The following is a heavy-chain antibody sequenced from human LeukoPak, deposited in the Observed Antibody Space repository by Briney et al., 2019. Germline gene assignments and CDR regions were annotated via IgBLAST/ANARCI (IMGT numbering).Heavy chain of an antibody. V-gene: IGHV4-34*01. Sequence: PSETLSLTCAVYGGSFSGYYWSWIRQPPGKGLEWIGEINHSGSTNYNPSLKSRVTISVDTSKNQFSLKLSSVTAADTAVYYCARGRNYPDWFDPWGQGTLVTVSS. D-gene: IGHD4-11*01. J-gene: IGHJ5*02. CDR3: ARGRNYPDWFDP. CDR2: INHSGST. CDR1: GGSFSGYY.